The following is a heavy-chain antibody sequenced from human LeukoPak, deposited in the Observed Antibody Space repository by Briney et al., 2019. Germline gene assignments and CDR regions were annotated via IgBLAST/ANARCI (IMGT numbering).Heavy chain of an antibody. CDR1: GYTFTSYY. D-gene: IGHD2-2*02. V-gene: IGHV1-69*13. J-gene: IGHJ6*02. CDR3: ARDLSVVVPAAITPKNYYGMDV. CDR2: IIPIFGTA. Sequence: GASVKVSCKASGYTFTSYYIHWVRQAPGQGLEWMGGIIPIFGTANYAQKFQGRVTITADESASTAYMELSSLRSEDTAVYYCARDLSVVVPAAITPKNYYGMDVWGQGTTVTVSS.